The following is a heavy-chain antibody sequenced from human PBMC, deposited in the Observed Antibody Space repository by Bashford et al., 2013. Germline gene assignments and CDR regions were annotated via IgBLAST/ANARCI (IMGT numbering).Heavy chain of an antibody. V-gene: IGHV3-23*01. CDR2: ISGSGGST. CDR3: ATLRDGYNSDY. J-gene: IGHJ4*02. D-gene: IGHD5-24*01. Sequence: VRQAPGKGLEWVSAISGSGGSTYYADSVKGRFTISRDNSKNTLYLQMNSLRAEDTAVYYCATLRDGYNSDYWGQGTLVTVSS.